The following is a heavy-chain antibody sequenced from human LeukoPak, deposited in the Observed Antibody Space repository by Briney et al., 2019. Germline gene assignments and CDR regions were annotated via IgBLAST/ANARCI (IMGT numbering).Heavy chain of an antibody. J-gene: IGHJ5*02. CDR3: AGLGYCSSTSCHYNWFDP. V-gene: IGHV1-24*01. D-gene: IGHD2-2*01. Sequence: ASVKVSCKVSGYTLTELSMHWVRQAPGKGLEWMGGFDPEDGETIYAQKFQGRVTMTEDTSTDTAYMELSSLRSEDTAVYYCAGLGYCSSTSCHYNWFDPWGQGTLVTVSS. CDR1: GYTLTELS. CDR2: FDPEDGET.